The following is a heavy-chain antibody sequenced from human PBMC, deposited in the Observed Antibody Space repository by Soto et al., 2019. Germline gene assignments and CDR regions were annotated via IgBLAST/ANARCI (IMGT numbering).Heavy chain of an antibody. D-gene: IGHD6-19*01. Sequence: SETLSLTCTVSGFSISGSNYNWGWIRQPPGKGLEWIGSIYYSGNTYYNPSLKSRVTISVDTSKNQFSLKLSSVTAADTAVYYCARHRQWLLRPDCWGQGTLVTVSS. CDR1: GFSISGSNYN. CDR2: IYYSGNT. CDR3: ARHRQWLLRPDC. V-gene: IGHV4-39*01. J-gene: IGHJ4*02.